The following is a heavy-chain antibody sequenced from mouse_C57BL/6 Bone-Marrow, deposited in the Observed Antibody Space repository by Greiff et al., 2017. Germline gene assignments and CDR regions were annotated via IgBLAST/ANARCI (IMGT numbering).Heavy chain of an antibody. V-gene: IGHV5-4*01. D-gene: IGHD1-1*01. CDR3: ARDAFITTLVAFGY. CDR2: ISDVGSYT. CDR1: GFTFSSYA. J-gene: IGHJ2*01. Sequence: EVKLVESGGGLVKPGGSLKLSCAASGFTFSSYAMSWVRQTPEKRLEWVATISDVGSYTYYPDNVKGRFTISRDNAKNNLYLPMSHLKSEDTAMYSSARDAFITTLVAFGYWGKGTTLSAS.